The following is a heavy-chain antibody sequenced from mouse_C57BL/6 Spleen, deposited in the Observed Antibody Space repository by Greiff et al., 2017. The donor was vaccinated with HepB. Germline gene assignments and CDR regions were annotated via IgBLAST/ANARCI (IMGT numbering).Heavy chain of an antibody. V-gene: IGHV1-15*01. CDR1: GYTFTDYE. CDR2: IDPETGGT. J-gene: IGHJ4*01. CDR3: TRSRDYHYAMDY. Sequence: QVQLQQSGAELVRPGASVTLSCKASGYTFTDYEMHWVKQTPVHGLEWIGAIDPETGGTAYNQKFKGKAILTADKSSSTAYMELRSLTSEDSAVYYCTRSRDYHYAMDYWGQGTSVTVSS. D-gene: IGHD2-4*01.